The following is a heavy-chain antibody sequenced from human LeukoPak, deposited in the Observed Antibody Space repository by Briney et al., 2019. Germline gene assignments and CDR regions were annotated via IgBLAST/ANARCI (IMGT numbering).Heavy chain of an antibody. Sequence: PSETLSLTCTVSGGSINNHYWSWIRQSPGEGLEWIGYIHYRGSTNYNPSLKSRVTISVDTSKNQFSLKLSSLTAADTAVYYCARSVLGYSYGLHIDYWGQGTLVTVSS. J-gene: IGHJ4*02. CDR3: ARSVLGYSYGLHIDY. V-gene: IGHV4-59*11. D-gene: IGHD5-18*01. CDR2: IHYRGST. CDR1: GGSINNHY.